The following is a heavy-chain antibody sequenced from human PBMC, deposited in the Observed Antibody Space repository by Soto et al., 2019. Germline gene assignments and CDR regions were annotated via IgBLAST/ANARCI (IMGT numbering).Heavy chain of an antibody. V-gene: IGHV4-31*03. CDR2: IYYSGST. D-gene: IGHD2-15*01. CDR1: GGSISSGGYY. J-gene: IGHJ6*02. Sequence: PSETLSLTCTVSGGSISSGGYYWSWIRQHPGKGLEWIGYIYYSGSTYYNPSLKSRVTISVDTSKNQFSLKLSSVTAADTAVYYCARANPYCSGGSCYGYYYYGMDVWGQGTTVTVS. CDR3: ARANPYCSGGSCYGYYYYGMDV.